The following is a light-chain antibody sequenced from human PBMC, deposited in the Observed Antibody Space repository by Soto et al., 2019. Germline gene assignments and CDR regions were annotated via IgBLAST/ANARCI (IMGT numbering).Light chain of an antibody. Sequence: QSALTQPPSASGSPGQSVTISCTGTSSDVGGNKYVSWYQQHPGKAPRLIIYEVNRRPSGVSDRFSGSKSGNTASLTVSGLQDEDEADYYCSSFGGSNDVLFGGGTKLTVL. V-gene: IGLV2-8*01. CDR3: SSFGGSNDVL. J-gene: IGLJ2*01. CDR1: SSDVGGNKY. CDR2: EVN.